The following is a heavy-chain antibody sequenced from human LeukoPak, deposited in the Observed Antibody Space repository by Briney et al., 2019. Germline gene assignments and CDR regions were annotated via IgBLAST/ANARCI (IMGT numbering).Heavy chain of an antibody. V-gene: IGHV4-39*01. CDR3: ARQRAAAGKNWFDP. Sequence: SETLSLTCTASGGSISSSSYYWGWIRQPPGKGLEWIGSIYYSGSTYYNPSLKSRVTISVDTSKNQFSPKLSSVTAADTAVYYCARQRAAAGKNWFDPWGQGTLVTVSS. D-gene: IGHD6-13*01. CDR1: GGSISSSSYY. J-gene: IGHJ5*02. CDR2: IYYSGST.